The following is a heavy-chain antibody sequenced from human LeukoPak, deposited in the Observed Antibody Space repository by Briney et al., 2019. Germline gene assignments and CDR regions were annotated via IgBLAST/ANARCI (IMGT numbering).Heavy chain of an antibody. J-gene: IGHJ4*02. Sequence: ASVRVSCKPSGYIFTSNSITWVRQASGQQLEWMGWISTFNGYTKYAQNLQGRITMTRDKSTRTVYLEMRNLRSDDTAVYFCARGEFYYDLWGQGTLVTVSS. CDR1: GYIFTSNS. D-gene: IGHD3-16*01. CDR3: ARGEFYYDL. V-gene: IGHV1-18*04. CDR2: ISTFNGYT.